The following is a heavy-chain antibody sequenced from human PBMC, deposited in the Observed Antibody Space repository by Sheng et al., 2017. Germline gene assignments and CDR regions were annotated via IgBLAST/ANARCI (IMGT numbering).Heavy chain of an antibody. V-gene: IGHV4-34*01. CDR2: INHSGST. D-gene: IGHD5-18*01. CDR1: GGSFSGYY. Sequence: QVQLQQWGAGLLKPSETLSLTCAVYGGSFSGYYWSWIRQPPGKGLEWIGEINHSGSTNYNPSLKSRVTISVDTSKNQFSLKLSSVTAADTAVYYCARGFSRGYSYGYVYYYYGMDVWGQGTTVTVSS. CDR3: ARGFSRGYSYGYVYYYYGMDV. J-gene: IGHJ6*02.